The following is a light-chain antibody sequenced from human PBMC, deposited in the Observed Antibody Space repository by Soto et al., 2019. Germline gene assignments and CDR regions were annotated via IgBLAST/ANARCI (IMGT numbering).Light chain of an antibody. CDR2: DVS. CDR3: SSYTSSSTHWV. J-gene: IGLJ3*02. CDR1: SSDVGGYNY. V-gene: IGLV2-14*01. Sequence: QSALTQPASVSGSPGQSITISCTGTSSDVGGYNYVSWYQQHPGKAPKLMIYDVSNRPSGVSNRFSGSKSGNTASLTISGLQAEDEADYYCSSYTSSSTHWVFSGGTQLTVL.